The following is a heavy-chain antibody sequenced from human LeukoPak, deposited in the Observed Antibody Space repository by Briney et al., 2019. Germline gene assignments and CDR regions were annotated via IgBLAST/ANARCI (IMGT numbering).Heavy chain of an antibody. CDR2: IIPILGIA. CDR3: ARDSGVFGSYYYYGMDV. D-gene: IGHD3-10*01. Sequence: SVKVSCKASGGTFSSYAISWVRQAPGQGLEWMGRIIPILGIANYAQKFQGRVTITADKSTSTAYMELSSLRSEDTAVYYCARDSGVFGSYYYYGMDVWGQGTTVTVSS. J-gene: IGHJ6*02. V-gene: IGHV1-69*04. CDR1: GGTFSSYA.